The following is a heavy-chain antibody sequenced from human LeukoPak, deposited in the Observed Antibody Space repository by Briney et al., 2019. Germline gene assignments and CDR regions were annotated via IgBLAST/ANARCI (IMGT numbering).Heavy chain of an antibody. CDR2: IWYDVSNK. CDR3: ARSARAANTAMAVSFYYYYYGMDV. J-gene: IGHJ6*02. D-gene: IGHD5-18*01. Sequence: HTGGSLRLSCAASGFTFSSYGMHWVRQAPGKGLEWVAVIWYDVSNKYYADSVKGRFTISRDNSKNTLYLQMNSLRAEDTAVYYCARSARAANTAMAVSFYYYYYGMDVWGQGTTATASS. V-gene: IGHV3-33*01. CDR1: GFTFSSYG.